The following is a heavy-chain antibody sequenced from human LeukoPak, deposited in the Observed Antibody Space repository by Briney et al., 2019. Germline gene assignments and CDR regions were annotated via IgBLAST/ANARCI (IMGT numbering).Heavy chain of an antibody. CDR1: GFTFSTYE. CDR3: ARVGYSRSWHSGSAFDI. J-gene: IGHJ3*02. CDR2: ISNGDGTI. V-gene: IGHV3-48*03. D-gene: IGHD6-13*01. Sequence: GGSLRLSCAASGFTFSTYEMNWVRQAPGKGLEWVSYISNGDGTIKYADSVKGRFTISRDNAKNSLYLQMDSLRVEDTAVYYCARVGYSRSWHSGSAFDIWGQGTMVTVSS.